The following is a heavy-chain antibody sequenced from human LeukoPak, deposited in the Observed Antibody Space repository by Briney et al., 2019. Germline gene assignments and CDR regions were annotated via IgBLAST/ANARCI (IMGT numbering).Heavy chain of an antibody. CDR3: AKAEGVSGSLYHGDY. CDR2: ISHDGNNK. CDR1: GFTFSVYG. D-gene: IGHD3-10*01. Sequence: PGRSLRLSCAASGFTFSVYGMHWVRQAPGKGLESVAVISHDGNNKYYEDSVKGRFSISRDNSKNTLYLQMNSLRAEDTAIYYCAKAEGVSGSLYHGDYWGQGTLVTVSS. J-gene: IGHJ4*02. V-gene: IGHV3-30*18.